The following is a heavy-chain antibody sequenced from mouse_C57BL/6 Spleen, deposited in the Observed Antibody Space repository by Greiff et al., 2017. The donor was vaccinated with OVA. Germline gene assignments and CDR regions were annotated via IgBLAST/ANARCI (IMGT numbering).Heavy chain of an antibody. CDR2: INPSTGGT. V-gene: IGHV1-42*01. J-gene: IGHJ3*01. Sequence: VQLQQSGPELVKPGASVKISCKASGYSFTGYYMNWVKQSPEKSLEWIGEINPSTGGTTYNQKFKAKATLTVDKSSSTAYMQLKSLTSEDSAVYYGARSPGLLPPWFAYWGQGTLVTVSA. CDR3: ARSPGLLPPWFAY. D-gene: IGHD2-3*01. CDR1: GYSFTGYY.